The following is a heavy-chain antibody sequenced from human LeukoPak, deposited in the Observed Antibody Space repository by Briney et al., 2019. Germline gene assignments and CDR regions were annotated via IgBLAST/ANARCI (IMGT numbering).Heavy chain of an antibody. CDR2: INTSGST. J-gene: IGHJ5*02. CDR1: GGSISSYY. Sequence: SETLSPTCTVSGGSISSYYWTWIRQSAGKGLEWIGRINTSGSTNYNPSLMSRVTMSVNTSKNQFSLNLTSVTAADTAVYSCAREGGDPRWLDPWGQGTLVTVSS. V-gene: IGHV4-4*07. CDR3: AREGGDPRWLDP. D-gene: IGHD6-25*01.